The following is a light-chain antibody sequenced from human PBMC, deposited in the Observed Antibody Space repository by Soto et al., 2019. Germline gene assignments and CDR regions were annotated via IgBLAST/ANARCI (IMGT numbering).Light chain of an antibody. V-gene: IGKV1-5*01. J-gene: IGKJ2*01. CDR1: QAISNR. CDR3: QQYHHYYT. Sequence: DIHMTQSRSSLSASVGDRVTITCRTSQAISNRVAWYQQKPGKAPKLLINDASSLKSGVPSRFSGSGSGTEFTLTISRLQPEDSATYYCQQYHHYYTFGQGTKVDI. CDR2: DAS.